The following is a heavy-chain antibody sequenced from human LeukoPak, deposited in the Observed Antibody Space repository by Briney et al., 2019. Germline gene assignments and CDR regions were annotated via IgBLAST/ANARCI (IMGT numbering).Heavy chain of an antibody. CDR1: GYTFTGYY. D-gene: IGHD2-15*01. V-gene: IGHV1-2*04. J-gene: IGHJ4*02. CDR2: INPNSGGT. CDR3: ARSYCSGGSRYEY. Sequence: GASVKVSCKASGYTFTGYYMHWVRQAPGQGLEWMGWINPNSGGTNYAQKFQGWVTMTRDTSISTAYMELSRLRSDDTAVYYCARSYCSGGSRYEYWGQGTLVTVSS.